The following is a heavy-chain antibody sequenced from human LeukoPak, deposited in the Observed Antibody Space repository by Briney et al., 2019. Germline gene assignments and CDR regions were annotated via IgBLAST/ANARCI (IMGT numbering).Heavy chain of an antibody. J-gene: IGHJ4*02. CDR3: ARVQYSSGWYFDY. CDR2: ISYDGSNK. V-gene: IGHV3-30*04. Sequence: GRSRRLSCAASGFTFSSYAMHWLRQAPGKGLEWAAVISYDGSNKYYADSVKGRFTISRDNSKNTLYLQMNSLRAEDTAVYYCARVQYSSGWYFDYWGQGTLVTVSS. D-gene: IGHD6-19*01. CDR1: GFTFSSYA.